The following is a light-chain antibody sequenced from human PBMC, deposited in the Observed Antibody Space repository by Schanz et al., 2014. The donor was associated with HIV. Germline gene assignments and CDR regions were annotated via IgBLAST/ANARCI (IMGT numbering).Light chain of an antibody. J-gene: IGKJ1*01. CDR1: QSLGSNF. V-gene: IGKV3-20*01. CDR3: QQYGSSPWT. CDR2: GAS. Sequence: IVLTQSPGTLSLSPGERATLSCRASQSLGSNFLAWYQQKPGQAPRLLIFGASNRATGIPDRFSGGVSGADFTLTISRVEPEDYAVYYCQQYGSSPWTFGQGTRVDIK.